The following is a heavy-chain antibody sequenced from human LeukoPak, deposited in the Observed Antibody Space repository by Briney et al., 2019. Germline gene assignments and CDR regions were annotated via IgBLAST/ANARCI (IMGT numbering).Heavy chain of an antibody. CDR1: GFTFSSYS. V-gene: IGHV3-48*01. Sequence: GGSLRLSCAASGFTFSSYSMSWVRQAPGKGLEWVSYISSSSSTIYYADSVKGRFTISRDNAKNSLYLQMNSLRAEDTAVYYCARVPQEWELHTLDYCGQGTLVTVSS. CDR2: ISSSSSTI. D-gene: IGHD1-26*01. J-gene: IGHJ4*02. CDR3: ARVPQEWELHTLDY.